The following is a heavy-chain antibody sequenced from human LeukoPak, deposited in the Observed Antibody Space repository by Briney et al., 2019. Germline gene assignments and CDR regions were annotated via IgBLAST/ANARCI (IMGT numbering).Heavy chain of an antibody. CDR1: GDSISSSNW. J-gene: IGHJ4*02. CDR3: ARVQSGSYDY. V-gene: IGHV4-4*02. Sequence: SETLSLTCAVSGDSISSSNWWRWVRQPPGKGLEWIGEIYHSGSTNYSPSLKCRVTISVDKSKNQFSLKLSSVTAADTAVYYCARVQSGSYDYWGQGTLVTVSS. D-gene: IGHD1-26*01. CDR2: IYHSGST.